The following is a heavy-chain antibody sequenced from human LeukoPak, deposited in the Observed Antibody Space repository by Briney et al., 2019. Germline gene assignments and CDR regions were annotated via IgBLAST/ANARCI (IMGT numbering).Heavy chain of an antibody. CDR3: ARADYGDYVMPYYYYGMDV. D-gene: IGHD4-17*01. CDR2: IIPILGIA. J-gene: IGHJ6*02. CDR1: GGAFSSYT. V-gene: IGHV1-69*02. Sequence: ASVKVSCKASGGAFSSYTISWVRQAPGQGLEWMGRIIPILGIANYAQKFQGRVTINADKSTSTAYMELSSLRSEDTAVYYCARADYGDYVMPYYYYGMDVWGQGTTVTVSS.